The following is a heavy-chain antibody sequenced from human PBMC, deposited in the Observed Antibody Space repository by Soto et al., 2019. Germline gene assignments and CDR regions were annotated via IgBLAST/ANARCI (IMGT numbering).Heavy chain of an antibody. Sequence: GESLKISCEASGYSFTSYWIGWVRQMPGKGLEWMGIIHPGDSDTKHSPSFQGQVTISVDKSITTAYLQGSSLKASDTAMYYCARTPGPELAGSLEYYYFSGMDVWGQGTTVTVSS. V-gene: IGHV5-51*01. CDR1: GYSFTSYW. CDR3: ARTPGPELAGSLEYYYFSGMDV. D-gene: IGHD3-10*01. CDR2: IHPGDSDT. J-gene: IGHJ6*02.